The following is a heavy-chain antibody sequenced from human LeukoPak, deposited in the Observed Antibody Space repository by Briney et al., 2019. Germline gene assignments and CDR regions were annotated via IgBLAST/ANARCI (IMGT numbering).Heavy chain of an antibody. Sequence: GASVKVSCKASGYTFTSYDINWVRQATGQGLEWMGWMNPNSGNTGYAQKFQGRVTMTRNTAINTAYMELNSLRSEDTAVYYCAKDSPATWIQLWANRGAFDYWGQGTLVTVSS. CDR1: GYTFTSYD. CDR3: AKDSPATWIQLWANRGAFDY. V-gene: IGHV1-8*01. J-gene: IGHJ4*02. D-gene: IGHD5-18*01. CDR2: MNPNSGNT.